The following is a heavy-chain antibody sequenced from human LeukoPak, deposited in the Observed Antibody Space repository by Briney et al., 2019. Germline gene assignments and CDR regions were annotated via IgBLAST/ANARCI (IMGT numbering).Heavy chain of an antibody. CDR2: MYLSGTT. J-gene: IGHJ4*02. V-gene: IGHV4-4*02. CDR3: ARALSSIAARRLLDY. Sequence: SGTLSLTCTVSGGSINSLDLWSWVRQPPGKGLEWIGEMYLSGTTHSNPSVKSRVTISIDKSKNQFFLNLSSVTAADTAVYYCARALSSIAARRLLDYWGQGTLVTISS. CDR1: GGSINSLDL. D-gene: IGHD6-6*01.